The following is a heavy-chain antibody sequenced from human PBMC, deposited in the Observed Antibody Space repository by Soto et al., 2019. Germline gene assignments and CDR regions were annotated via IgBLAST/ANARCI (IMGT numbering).Heavy chain of an antibody. CDR3: ARDLWGYCSSTSCYEGAFDI. J-gene: IGHJ3*02. Sequence: ASVKVSCKASGYTFTSYYMHWVRQAPGQGLEWMGIINPSGGSTSYAQKFQGRVTMTRDTSTSTVYMELSSLRSEDTAVYYCARDLWGYCSSTSCYEGAFDIWGQGTMVTVSS. CDR1: GYTFTSYY. V-gene: IGHV1-46*03. CDR2: INPSGGST. D-gene: IGHD2-2*01.